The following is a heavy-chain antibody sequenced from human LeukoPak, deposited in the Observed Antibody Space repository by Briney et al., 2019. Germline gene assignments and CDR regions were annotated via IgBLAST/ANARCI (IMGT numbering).Heavy chain of an antibody. J-gene: IGHJ3*01. CDR2: LRGKAYGGTP. Sequence: GGSLRLSCTASGFTFGNYAMSWFRQAPGKGLEWVGFLRGKAYGGTPEYAASVRGRFTISRDDSRSIVYLQMNSLTTEDSAMYFCARDIVATYAFDLWGQGTMVTVSS. CDR1: GFTFGNYA. CDR3: ARDIVATYAFDL. V-gene: IGHV3-49*03. D-gene: IGHD5-12*01.